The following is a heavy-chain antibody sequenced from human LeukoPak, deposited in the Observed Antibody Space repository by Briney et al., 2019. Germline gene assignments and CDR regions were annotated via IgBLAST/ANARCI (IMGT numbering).Heavy chain of an antibody. Sequence: SETLSLTCTVSGGSISSSYWTWIRQPPGKGLEWIGYIYYSGSTNYNPSLKSRVTISVDTSKNQFSLNLSSVTAADTAVYYCASAIAEDFYYYYMDVWGKGTTVTVSS. CDR3: ASAIAEDFYYYYMDV. CDR1: GGSISSSY. V-gene: IGHV4-59*01. J-gene: IGHJ6*03. D-gene: IGHD1-14*01. CDR2: IYYSGST.